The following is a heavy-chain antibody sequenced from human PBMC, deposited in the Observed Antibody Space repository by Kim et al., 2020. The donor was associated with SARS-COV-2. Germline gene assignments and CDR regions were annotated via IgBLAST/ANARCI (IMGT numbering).Heavy chain of an antibody. J-gene: IGHJ4*02. D-gene: IGHD3-3*01. V-gene: IGHV3-64*01. CDR3: ARVSSSGYR. CDR1: GFTFSSYA. CDR2: ISSNGGTT. Sequence: GGLRLCCVVSGFTFSSYAMHWVRQAPGKGLEYVSGISSNGGTTHYANSVKGRFTISRDNSKNTLYLQMGSLRPEDMAVYYCARVSSSGYRWGQGTLVTVSS.